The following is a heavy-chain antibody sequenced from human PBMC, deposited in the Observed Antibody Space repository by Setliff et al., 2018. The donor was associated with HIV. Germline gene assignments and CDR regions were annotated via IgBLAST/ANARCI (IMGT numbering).Heavy chain of an antibody. CDR1: GGSISSYY. CDR3: ARLILVELSLFGPYWYFDL. J-gene: IGHJ2*01. Sequence: SETLSLTCTVSGGSISSYYWSWIRQPPGKGLEWIGTVYYTGSTFYNPSLESRVTISVDTSKNQFSLKLRSVTATDTTVYYCARLILVELSLFGPYWYFDLWGRGTLVTVSS. V-gene: IGHV4-59*04. CDR2: VYYTGST. D-gene: IGHD3-16*02.